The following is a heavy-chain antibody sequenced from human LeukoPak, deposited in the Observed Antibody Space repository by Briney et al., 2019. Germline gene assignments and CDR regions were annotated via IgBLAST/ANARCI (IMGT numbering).Heavy chain of an antibody. CDR3: ARVGGLSTSSGYHYGMDV. CDR1: GFTFSSYW. Sequence: PGGSLRLSCAASGFTFSSYWMNWVRQAPGKGLVWVSRIKSDGSTTNYADSVKGRFAISRDNAKNTLYLQMNSLRAEDTAVYYCARVGGLSTSSGYHYGMDVWGQGTTVTVSS. V-gene: IGHV3-74*01. CDR2: IKSDGSTT. J-gene: IGHJ6*02. D-gene: IGHD6-6*01.